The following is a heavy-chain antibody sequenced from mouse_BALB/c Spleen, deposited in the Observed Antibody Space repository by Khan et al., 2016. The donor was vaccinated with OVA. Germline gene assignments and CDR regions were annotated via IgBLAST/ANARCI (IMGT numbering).Heavy chain of an antibody. Sequence: EVELVESGGGLVKPGGSLKLSCAASGFAFSSYDMSWVRQTPEKRLDWVAYISSGGGSIYFPDTVKGRFTISRDNAKNTLYLQMNSLKSEDTAMXYCARHKATMITTSCYFDVWGAGTTVTVSS. CDR3: ARHKATMITTSCYFDV. V-gene: IGHV5-12-1*01. J-gene: IGHJ1*01. D-gene: IGHD2-4*01. CDR1: GFAFSSYD. CDR2: ISSGGGSI.